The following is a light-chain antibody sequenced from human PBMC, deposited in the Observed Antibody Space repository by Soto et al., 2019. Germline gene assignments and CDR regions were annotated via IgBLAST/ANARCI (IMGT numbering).Light chain of an antibody. Sequence: EIVMTQSPATLSVSPGERATLSCRASESVSSNLAWYQQKPGQAPRLLIYGASTRATGVPARFSGSGSGTEFTLTIRSLQSEDFAFYYCEQYNNWPPATFGQGTRMEIK. CDR1: ESVSSN. CDR3: EQYNNWPPAT. J-gene: IGKJ5*01. CDR2: GAS. V-gene: IGKV3-15*01.